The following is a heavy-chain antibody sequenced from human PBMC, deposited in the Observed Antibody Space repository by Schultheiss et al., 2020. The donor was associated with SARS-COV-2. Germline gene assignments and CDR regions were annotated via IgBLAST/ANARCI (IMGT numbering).Heavy chain of an antibody. V-gene: IGHV4-38-2*01. J-gene: IGHJ3*02. D-gene: IGHD6-19*01. Sequence: SQTLSLTCAVSGYSISSGYYWGWIRQPPGKGLEWIGSIYYSGSTYYNPSLKSRVTISVDTSKNQFSLKLSSVTAADTAVYYCARQPGLWLEFDIWGQGTMVTVSS. CDR2: IYYSGST. CDR1: GYSISSGYY. CDR3: ARQPGLWLEFDI.